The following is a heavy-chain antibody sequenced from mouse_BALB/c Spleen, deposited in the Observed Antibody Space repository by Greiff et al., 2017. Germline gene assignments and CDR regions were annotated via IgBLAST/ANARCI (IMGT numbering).Heavy chain of an antibody. V-gene: IGHV7-3*02. Sequence: EVQLQESGGGLVQPGGSLRLSCATSGFTFTDYYMSWVRQPPGKALEWLGFIRNKANGYTTEYSASVKGRFTISRDNSQSILYLQMNTLRAEDSATYYCARDKDYDYHWYFDVWGAGTTVTVSS. CDR2: IRNKANGYTT. J-gene: IGHJ1*01. CDR1: GFTFTDYY. D-gene: IGHD2-4*01. CDR3: ARDKDYDYHWYFDV.